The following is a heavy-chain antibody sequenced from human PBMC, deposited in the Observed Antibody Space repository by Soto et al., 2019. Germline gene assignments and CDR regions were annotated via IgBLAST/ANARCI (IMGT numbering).Heavy chain of an antibody. D-gene: IGHD3-9*01. Sequence: GGSLRLSCAASGFTVSSNYMSWVRQAPGKGLEWVSVIYSGGSTYYADSVKGRFTIYRDNSKNTLYLQMNSLRAEDTAVYYCARDEIGADYDILTGYKYYYYGMDVWGQGTTVTVSS. J-gene: IGHJ6*02. CDR3: ARDEIGADYDILTGYKYYYYGMDV. CDR2: IYSGGST. V-gene: IGHV3-53*01. CDR1: GFTVSSNY.